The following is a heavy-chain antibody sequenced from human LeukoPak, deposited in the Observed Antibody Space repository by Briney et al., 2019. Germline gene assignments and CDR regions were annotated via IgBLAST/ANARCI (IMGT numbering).Heavy chain of an antibody. CDR3: ARIVPRTLNWFDP. CDR2: ISGSGGST. Sequence: PGGSLRLSCAASGFTFSSYAMSWVRQAPGKGLXWXSAISGSGGSTYYADSVKGRFTISRDNSKNTLYLQMNSLRAEDTAVYYCARIVPRTLNWFDPWGQGTLVTVSS. J-gene: IGHJ5*02. D-gene: IGHD2-8*01. CDR1: GFTFSSYA. V-gene: IGHV3-23*01.